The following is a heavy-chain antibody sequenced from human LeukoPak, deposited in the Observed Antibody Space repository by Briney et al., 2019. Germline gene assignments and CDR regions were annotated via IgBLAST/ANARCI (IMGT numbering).Heavy chain of an antibody. CDR1: GFTFSSYW. Sequence: PGGSLRLSCAASGFTFSSYWMSWVRQAPGKGLEWVANIKQDGSEKYYVDSVKGRFTISRDNTKKSLFLQMNSLRAEDTALYYCAKDITTTGTGMMDVWGKGTTVTISS. CDR2: IKQDGSEK. D-gene: IGHD1/OR15-1a*01. V-gene: IGHV3-7*03. J-gene: IGHJ6*04. CDR3: AKDITTTGTGMMDV.